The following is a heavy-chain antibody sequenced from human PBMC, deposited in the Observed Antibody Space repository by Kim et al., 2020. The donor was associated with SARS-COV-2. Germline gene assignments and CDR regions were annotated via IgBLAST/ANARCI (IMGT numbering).Heavy chain of an antibody. J-gene: IGHJ6*02. Sequence: GGSLRLSCAASGFTFSSYAMSWVRQAPGKGLEWVSVISGSGNTYYADSVKGRFTITRDNSKNTLYRQMNSLRAEDTAVNYCAKHGGRVAQGTNGMDVWGQGTTVTVSS. CDR3: AKHGGRVAQGTNGMDV. V-gene: IGHV3-23*01. D-gene: IGHD1-1*01. CDR2: ISGSGNT. CDR1: GFTFSSYA.